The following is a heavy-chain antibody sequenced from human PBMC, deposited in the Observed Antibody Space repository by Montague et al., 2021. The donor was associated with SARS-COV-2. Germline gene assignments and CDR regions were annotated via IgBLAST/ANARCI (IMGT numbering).Heavy chain of an antibody. D-gene: IGHD3-9*01. J-gene: IGHJ4*02. CDR1: GFSLSTPSVG. CDR3: AHLIRYYDIFTGIPFDD. V-gene: IGHV2-5*01. CDR2: IYSNGDK. Sequence: PALVKPTQTLALTCTFSGFSLSTPSVGVAWIRQPPGKALEWLAVIYSNGDKRYGPSLQRRLTITKDTSRNQVVLSLTNVDPLDTATYYCAHLIRYYDIFTGIPFDDWGQGTQVTVSS.